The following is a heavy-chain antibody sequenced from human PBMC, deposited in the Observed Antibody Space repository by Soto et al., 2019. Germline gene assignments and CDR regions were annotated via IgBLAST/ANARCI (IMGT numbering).Heavy chain of an antibody. CDR3: EKVFGRRRIDY. CDR2: ISGSGGST. D-gene: IGHD3-10*01. J-gene: IGHJ4*02. V-gene: IGHV3-23*01. CDR1: GFTFSSYA. Sequence: GSLRLSCSASGFTFSSYAMSWVRQAPGKGLEWVSAISGSGGSTYYADSVKGRFTISRDNSKNTLYLQMNSLRAEDTAVYYCEKVFGRRRIDYWGQGTLVTVSS.